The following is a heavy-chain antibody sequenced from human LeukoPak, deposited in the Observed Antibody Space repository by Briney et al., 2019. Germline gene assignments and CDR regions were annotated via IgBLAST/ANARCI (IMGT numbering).Heavy chain of an antibody. D-gene: IGHD3-22*01. J-gene: IGHJ4*02. V-gene: IGHV4-4*07. CDR1: GGSISSYY. CDR3: ARGFNYYDSSGLDY. CDR2: IYTSGST. Sequence: SETLSLTCTVSGGSISSYYWSWIRQPAGKGLEWIGRIYTSGSTNYNPSLKSRVTISVDTSKNQFSLKLSSVTAADTAVYYCARGFNYYDSSGLDYWGQGTLVTVSS.